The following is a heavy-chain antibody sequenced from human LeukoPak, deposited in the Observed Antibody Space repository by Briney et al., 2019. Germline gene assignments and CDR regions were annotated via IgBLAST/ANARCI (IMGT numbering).Heavy chain of an antibody. CDR1: GGSFSGYY. Sequence: SETLSLTCAVYGGSFSGYYWSWIRQPPGKGLEWIGEITHSGSTNYDPSLKSRVTISVDTSKNQFSLKLSSVTAADTALYYCARGLFTVTTEYYFDSWGQGSLVTVSS. V-gene: IGHV4-34*01. J-gene: IGHJ4*02. D-gene: IGHD4-17*01. CDR3: ARGLFTVTTEYYFDS. CDR2: ITHSGST.